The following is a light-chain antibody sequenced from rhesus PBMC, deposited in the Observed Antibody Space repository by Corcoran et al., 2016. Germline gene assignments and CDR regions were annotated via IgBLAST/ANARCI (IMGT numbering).Light chain of an antibody. Sequence: DVQMTQSPSSLSASVGDRVTITCRASQGISNWLAWYQQKPGKAPKLLIYKASSLQSGVPSRFSGSGAGTQFTLTISSLQPEDFSTYDCQQYDSAPFTFGPGSKLDVK. J-gene: IGKJ3*01. V-gene: IGKV1-21*01. CDR2: KAS. CDR3: QQYDSAPFT. CDR1: QGISNW.